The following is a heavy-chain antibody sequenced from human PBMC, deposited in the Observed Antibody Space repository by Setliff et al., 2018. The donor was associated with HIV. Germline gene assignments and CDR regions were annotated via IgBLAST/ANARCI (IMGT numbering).Heavy chain of an antibody. Sequence: SETLSLTCAVHGGSLTGYYWSWIRQPPGKGLEWIGEILHSGGTNYNPSLKSRVTISVDTSKNQFSLKVNSVTAADTAVYYRVKRGIEVAGRWVPRNNWFDPWGQGTLVTVSS. J-gene: IGHJ5*02. V-gene: IGHV4-34*12. D-gene: IGHD6-19*01. CDR1: GGSLTGYY. CDR2: ILHSGGT. CDR3: VKRGIEVAGRWVPRNNWFDP.